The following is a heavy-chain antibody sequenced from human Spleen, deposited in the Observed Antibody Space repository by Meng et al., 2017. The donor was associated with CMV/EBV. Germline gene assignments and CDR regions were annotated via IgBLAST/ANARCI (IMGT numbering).Heavy chain of an antibody. CDR1: ELIPSTYA. CDR2: IGSGDSFI. CDR3: ARGCFGGDSSCHTPDAFDV. J-gene: IGHJ3*01. V-gene: IGHV3-21*01. D-gene: IGHD2-21*01. Sequence: GGFLRLSWSPSELIPSTYARHWFRQAPGKGLEWVATIGSGDSFIKYAESIEGRFTISRDDAKNSVYLKMDSLRAEDTAVYYCARGCFGGDSSCHTPDAFDVWGQGTTVTVSS.